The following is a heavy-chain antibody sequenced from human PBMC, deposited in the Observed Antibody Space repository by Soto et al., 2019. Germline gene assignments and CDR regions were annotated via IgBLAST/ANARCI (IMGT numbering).Heavy chain of an antibody. CDR2: ISGSGGST. Sequence: GGSLRLSCAASGFTFSSYAMSWVRQAPGKGLEWVSAISGSGGSTYYADSVKGRLTISRDNSKNTLYLQMNSLRAEDTAVYYCAKYYRVVNYYYGMDVWGQGTTVTVSS. V-gene: IGHV3-23*01. D-gene: IGHD3-22*01. CDR1: GFTFSSYA. CDR3: AKYYRVVNYYYGMDV. J-gene: IGHJ6*02.